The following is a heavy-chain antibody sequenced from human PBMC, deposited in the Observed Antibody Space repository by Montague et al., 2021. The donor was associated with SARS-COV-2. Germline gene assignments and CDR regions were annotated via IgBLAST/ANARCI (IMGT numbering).Heavy chain of an antibody. CDR2: INSDGSST. V-gene: IGHV3-74*01. J-gene: IGHJ6*02. D-gene: IGHD6-13*01. CDR3: ARSGQQLVHPLATLYYYYGMDV. CDR1: GFTFSCYW. Sequence: SLRLSCAASGFTFSCYWMHWVRQAPGKGLVWVSRINSDGSSTSYADSVKGRFTISRDNAKNTLYLQMNSLRAEDTAVYYCARSGQQLVHPLATLYYYYGMDVWGQGTTVTVSS.